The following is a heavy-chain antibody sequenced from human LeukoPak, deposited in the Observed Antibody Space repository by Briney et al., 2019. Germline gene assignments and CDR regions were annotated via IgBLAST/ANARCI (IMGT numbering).Heavy chain of an antibody. CDR2: IKQDGSEK. D-gene: IGHD2-8*01. CDR3: ATDPASYCTSSTCDFDY. Sequence: GGSLRLSCAASGFTFSSYLMSWVRQAPGKGLEWVANIKQDGSEKYYVGSVKGRFTISRDNAKNSLYLQMNNLGAEDTAVYYCATDPASYCTSSTCDFDYWGQGTLVTVSS. V-gene: IGHV3-7*01. CDR1: GFTFSSYL. J-gene: IGHJ4*02.